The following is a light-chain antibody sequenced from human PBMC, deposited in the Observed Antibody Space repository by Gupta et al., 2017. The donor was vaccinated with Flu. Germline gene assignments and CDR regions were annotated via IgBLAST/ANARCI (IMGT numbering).Light chain of an antibody. J-gene: IGLJ2*01. V-gene: IGLV2-14*04. Sequence: ITISCTGTSSDVGGYNYVSWYQQHPGKAPKLMIYDVSNRPSGVSNRFSGSKSGNTASLTISGLQAEDEADYYCSSYTSSSTLVVFGGGTKLTVL. CDR3: SSYTSSSTLVV. CDR2: DVS. CDR1: SSDVGGYNY.